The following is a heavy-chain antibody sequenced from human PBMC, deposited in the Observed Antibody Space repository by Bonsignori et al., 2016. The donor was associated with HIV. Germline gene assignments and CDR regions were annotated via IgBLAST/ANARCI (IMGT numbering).Heavy chain of an antibody. CDR2: FTSRNNI. V-gene: IGHV3-69-1*01. CDR3: ARGLGSGNDRHFDN. J-gene: IGHJ4*02. Sequence: WIRQPPGKGLEWVSSFTSRNNIYYADAVKGRFTISRDNAKSSLSLQMNSLRVEDTAIYFCARGLGSGNDRHFDNWGQGTLVTVSS. D-gene: IGHD5-12*01.